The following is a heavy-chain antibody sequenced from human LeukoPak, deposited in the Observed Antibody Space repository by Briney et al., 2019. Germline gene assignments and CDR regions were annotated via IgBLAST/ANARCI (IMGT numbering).Heavy chain of an antibody. CDR2: INHSGNT. J-gene: IGHJ4*02. CDR3: ARGDRAAAATFDY. CDR1: GGSFSGYY. V-gene: IGHV4-34*01. Sequence: SETLSLTCAVYGGSFSGYYWSWIRQPPGKGLGWIGEINHSGNTNYNPSLKSRVNISVDTSKNQFSLKLSSVTAADTAVYYCARGDRAAAATFDYWGQGTLVTVSS. D-gene: IGHD6-13*01.